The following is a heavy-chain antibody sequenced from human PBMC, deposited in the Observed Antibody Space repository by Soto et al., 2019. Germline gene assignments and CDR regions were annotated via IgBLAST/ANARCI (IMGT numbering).Heavy chain of an antibody. J-gene: IGHJ2*01. Sequence: QVQLVESGGGVVQPGRSLRLSCAASGFTFSSYAMHWVRQAPGKGLEWVAVISYDGSNKYYADSVKGRFTISRDNSKNTLYRQINSLRAEDTAVYYCARGKQWLVRNWYFDLWGRGTLVTVSS. D-gene: IGHD6-19*01. CDR1: GFTFSSYA. CDR3: ARGKQWLVRNWYFDL. CDR2: ISYDGSNK. V-gene: IGHV3-30-3*01.